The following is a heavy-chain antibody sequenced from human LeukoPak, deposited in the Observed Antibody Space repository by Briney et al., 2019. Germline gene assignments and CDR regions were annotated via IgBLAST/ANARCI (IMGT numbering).Heavy chain of an antibody. CDR3: ARLSQTPDYYSLGGYYYLGY. V-gene: IGHV1-8*01. Sequence: ASVKVSCKASRYTFTSYDINWVREAAGHGLEWMGWMNPNTGRTGYAQKFQGRITMTRDTSINTAYLELTNLRSEDTAIYYCARLSQTPDYYSLGGYYYLGYWGQGTPVTVSS. J-gene: IGHJ4*02. CDR2: MNPNTGRT. CDR1: RYTFTSYD. D-gene: IGHD3-10*01.